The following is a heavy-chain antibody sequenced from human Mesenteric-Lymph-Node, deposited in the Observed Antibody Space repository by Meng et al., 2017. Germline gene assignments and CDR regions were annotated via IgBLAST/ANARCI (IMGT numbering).Heavy chain of an antibody. CDR3: ARDYWVVTAILETYYFDY. J-gene: IGHJ4*02. CDR1: GFTFSSYA. V-gene: IGHV3-30*04. Sequence: GESLKISCAASGFTFSSYAMHWVRQAPGKGLEWVAVISYDGSNKYYADSVKGRFTISRDNSKNTLYLQMNSLRAEDTAVYYCARDYWVVTAILETYYFDYWGQGTLVTVSS. D-gene: IGHD2-21*02. CDR2: ISYDGSNK.